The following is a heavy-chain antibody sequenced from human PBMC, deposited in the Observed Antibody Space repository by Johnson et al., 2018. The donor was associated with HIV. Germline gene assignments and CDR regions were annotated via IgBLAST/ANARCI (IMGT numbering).Heavy chain of an antibody. J-gene: IGHJ3*02. D-gene: IGHD3-22*01. CDR3: ASSITMIVVVTGGAFDI. CDR1: GFTFDDYA. V-gene: IGHV3-9*01. CDR2: ISWNSGSI. Sequence: VESGGSLRLSCAASGFTFDDYAMHWVRQAPGKGLEWVSGISWNSGSIGYADSVKGRFTISRDNAKNSLYLQMNSLRAEDTAVYYCASSITMIVVVTGGAFDIWGQGTMVTVSS.